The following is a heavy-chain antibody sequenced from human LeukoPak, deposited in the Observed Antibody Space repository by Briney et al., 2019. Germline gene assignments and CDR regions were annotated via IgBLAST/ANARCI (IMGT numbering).Heavy chain of an antibody. CDR3: ARESGVGESFDY. CDR1: GYMFTSYY. CDR2: INPSGDYT. J-gene: IGHJ4*02. D-gene: IGHD3-16*01. V-gene: IGHV1-46*01. Sequence: ASVKVSCMASGYMFTSYYIHWVRQAPGQGLEWMGIINPSGDYTSYAQKFQGRVTMTRDTSTSTVYMELSSLRSEDTAVYYCARESGVGESFDYWGQGTLVTVSS.